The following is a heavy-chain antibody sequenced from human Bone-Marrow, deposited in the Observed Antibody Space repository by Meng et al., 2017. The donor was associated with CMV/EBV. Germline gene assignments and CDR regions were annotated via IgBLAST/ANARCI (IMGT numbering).Heavy chain of an antibody. V-gene: IGHV1-69*06. Sequence: KASGGPFSSYAISWVRQAPGQGLEWMGGIIPIFGTANYAQKFQGRVTITADKSTSTAYMELSSLRSEDTAVYYCARGAPQGEEDWFDPWGQGTLVTVSS. J-gene: IGHJ5*02. D-gene: IGHD3-10*01. CDR3: ARGAPQGEEDWFDP. CDR1: GGPFSSYA. CDR2: IIPIFGTA.